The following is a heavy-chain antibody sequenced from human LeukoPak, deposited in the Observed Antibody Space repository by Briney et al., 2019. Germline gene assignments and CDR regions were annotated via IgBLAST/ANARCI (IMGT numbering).Heavy chain of an antibody. D-gene: IGHD3-22*01. V-gene: IGHV4-59*08. Sequence: SETLSLTCTVSGGSISSYYWSWIRQPPGKGLEWIGYIYYSGSTNYNPSLKSRVTISVDTSKNQFSLKLSSVTAADTAVYYCARLERDYDSSGPAAAIDYWGQGTLVTVSS. CDR2: IYYSGST. J-gene: IGHJ4*02. CDR3: ARLERDYDSSGPAAAIDY. CDR1: GGSISSYY.